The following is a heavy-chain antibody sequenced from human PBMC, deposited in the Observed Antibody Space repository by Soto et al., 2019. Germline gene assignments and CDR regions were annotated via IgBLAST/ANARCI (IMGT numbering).Heavy chain of an antibody. Sequence: EVQLVESGGGLVKPGGSLRLSCAASGFTFSNAWMNWVRQAPGKGLEWVGRIKSKTDGGTTDYAAPVKGRFTISRDDSKNTLYLQMNSLKTEDTAVYYCTTLYYYGSGSYYKTKTIFNWFAPWGQGTLVTVSS. CDR1: GFTFSNAW. D-gene: IGHD3-10*01. V-gene: IGHV3-15*07. J-gene: IGHJ5*02. CDR2: IKSKTDGGTT. CDR3: TTLYYYGSGSYYKTKTIFNWFAP.